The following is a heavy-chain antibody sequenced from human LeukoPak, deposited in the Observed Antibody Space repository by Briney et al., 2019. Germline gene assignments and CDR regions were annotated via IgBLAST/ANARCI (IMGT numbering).Heavy chain of an antibody. J-gene: IGHJ4*02. CDR1: GFTFSSYG. V-gene: IGHV3-30*03. D-gene: IGHD5-12*01. CDR3: ASRRGYSGYGFDY. Sequence: GGSLRLSCAASGFTFSSYGMHWVRQAPGKGLEWVAVISYDGSNKYYADSVKGRFTISRDNSKNTLYLQMNSLRAEDTAVYYCASRRGYSGYGFDYWGQGTLVTVSS. CDR2: ISYDGSNK.